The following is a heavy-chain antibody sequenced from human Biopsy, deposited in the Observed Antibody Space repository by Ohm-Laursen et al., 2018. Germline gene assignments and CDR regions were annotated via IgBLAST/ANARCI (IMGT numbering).Heavy chain of an antibody. CDR2: IYSSGGT. D-gene: IGHD2-2*01. Sequence: GTLFLTCNVSGGSLSLSYWSWIRQPPGKGLEWIGYIYSSGGTDYNPSLKSRVTISLDTSKNQFSLTLTSVTVADTAIYYCARRPYTRDNWFDPWGQGTLVTVSS. J-gene: IGHJ5*02. CDR1: GGSLSLSY. CDR3: ARRPYTRDNWFDP. V-gene: IGHV4-4*08.